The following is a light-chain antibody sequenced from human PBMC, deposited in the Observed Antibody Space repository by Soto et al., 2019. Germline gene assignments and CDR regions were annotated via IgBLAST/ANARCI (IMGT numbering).Light chain of an antibody. CDR2: GAS. CDR1: QSVSSN. Sequence: EIVMTQSPGTLSVSPGERATLSCRASQSVSSNLAWYQQKPGQAPRLLIYGASTRATGIPARFSGSRSGTEFTVTISSLQSEDFAVYYCQQYNNWPRTFRQGTKVEIK. V-gene: IGKV3-15*01. J-gene: IGKJ1*01. CDR3: QQYNNWPRT.